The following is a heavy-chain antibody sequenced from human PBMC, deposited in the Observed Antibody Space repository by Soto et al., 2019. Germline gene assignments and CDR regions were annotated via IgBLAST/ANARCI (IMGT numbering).Heavy chain of an antibody. Sequence: EVQLLESGGGLVQPGGSLNLACTASGFTFSTYAMRWVRQAPGKGLEWVSTISDSGSTYYAGSATARFTISRDSSKDTLYREMNSLRAEDTAGYYGEKDKGGRYCSRTSCLYSFDSWGQGTLVTVSS. CDR2: ISDSGST. V-gene: IGHV3-23*01. CDR3: EKDKGGRYCSRTSCLYSFDS. CDR1: GFTFSTYA. J-gene: IGHJ4*02. D-gene: IGHD2-2*01.